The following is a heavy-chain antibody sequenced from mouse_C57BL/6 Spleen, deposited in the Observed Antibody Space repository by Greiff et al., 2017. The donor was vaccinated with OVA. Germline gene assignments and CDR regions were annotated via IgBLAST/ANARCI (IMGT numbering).Heavy chain of an antibody. CDR3: ARYGNYEDWYFDV. Sequence: LVESGAELVRPGTSVKMSCKASGYTFTNYWIGWAKQRPGHGLEWIGDIYPGGGYTNYNEKFKGKATLTADKSSSTAYMQFSSLTSEDSAIYYCARYGNYEDWYFDVWGTGTTVTVSS. V-gene: IGHV1-63*01. CDR1: GYTFTNYW. J-gene: IGHJ1*03. D-gene: IGHD2-10*02. CDR2: IYPGGGYT.